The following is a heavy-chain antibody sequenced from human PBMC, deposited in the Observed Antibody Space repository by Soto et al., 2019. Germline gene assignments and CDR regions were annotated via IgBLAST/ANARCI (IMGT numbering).Heavy chain of an antibody. CDR2: IYYSGST. D-gene: IGHD3-10*01. Sequence: SETLSLTCTVSGGSISSYYWSWIRQPPGKGLEWIGYIYYSGSTNYNPSLKSRVTISVDTSKNQFSLKLSSVTAADTAVYYCASVGVTMVRGVIHHNWFDPWGQGTLVTVPS. CDR3: ASVGVTMVRGVIHHNWFDP. V-gene: IGHV4-59*12. CDR1: GGSISSYY. J-gene: IGHJ5*02.